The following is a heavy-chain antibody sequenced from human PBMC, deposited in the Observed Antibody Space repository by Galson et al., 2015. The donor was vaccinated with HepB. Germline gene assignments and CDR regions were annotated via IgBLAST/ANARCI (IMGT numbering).Heavy chain of an antibody. CDR1: GYTFTGYH. V-gene: IGHV1-2*02. CDR3: ARPRKAPGSYNYYYMDV. J-gene: IGHJ6*03. CDR2: INPNSGGT. Sequence: SVKVSCKASGYTFTGYHMHWVRQAPGQGLEWMGWINPNSGGTNYAQKFQGRVTMTRDTPISTAYMELSRLRSDDTAVYYCARPRKAPGSYNYYYMDVWGKGTTVTVSS.